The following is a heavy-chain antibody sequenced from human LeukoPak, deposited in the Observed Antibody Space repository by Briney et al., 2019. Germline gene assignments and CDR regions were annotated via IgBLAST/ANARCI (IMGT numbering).Heavy chain of an antibody. Sequence: SETLSLTCAVYGGSFSGYYWSWIRQPPGKGLEWIGEINHSGSTNYNPSLKSRVTISVDTSKNQFSLKLSSVTAADTAVYYCARGRYYYGSGSSPYYYYYYMGVWGKGTTVTVSS. D-gene: IGHD3-10*01. J-gene: IGHJ6*03. CDR2: INHSGST. V-gene: IGHV4-34*01. CDR1: GGSFSGYY. CDR3: ARGRYYYGSGSSPYYYYYYMGV.